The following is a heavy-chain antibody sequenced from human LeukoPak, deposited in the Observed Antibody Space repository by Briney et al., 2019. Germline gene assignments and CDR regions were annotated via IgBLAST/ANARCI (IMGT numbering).Heavy chain of an antibody. CDR2: INHSGST. J-gene: IGHJ4*02. V-gene: IGHV4-34*01. CDR3: ARDIAVAARRYYFDY. Sequence: SETLSLTCAVYGGSFSGYYWSWIRQPPGKGLEWIGEINHSGSTNYNPSLKSRVTISVDTSKNQFSLKLSSVTAADTAVYYCARDIAVAARRYYFDYWGQGTLVTVSS. CDR1: GGSFSGYY. D-gene: IGHD6-19*01.